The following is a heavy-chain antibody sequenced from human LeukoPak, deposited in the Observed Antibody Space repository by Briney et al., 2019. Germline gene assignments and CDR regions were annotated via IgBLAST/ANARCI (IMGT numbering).Heavy chain of an antibody. CDR1: GDSISSYY. CDR2: IYTSGST. V-gene: IGHV4-4*07. J-gene: IGHJ5*02. CDR3: ARDALIAAAGNNWFDP. D-gene: IGHD6-13*01. Sequence: PSETLSLTCTLSGDSISSYYWSWIRQTPGEGLEWIGRIYTSGSTNYNPSLKSRVTMSVDTSKSQFSLKLSSVTAADTAVYYCARDALIAAAGNNWFDPWGQGTLVTVSS.